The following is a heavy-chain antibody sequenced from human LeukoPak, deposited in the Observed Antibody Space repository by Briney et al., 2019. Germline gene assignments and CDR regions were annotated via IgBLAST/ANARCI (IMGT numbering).Heavy chain of an antibody. V-gene: IGHV3-23*01. D-gene: IGHD3-10*01. J-gene: IGHJ4*02. CDR1: GFTFSSYA. Sequence: PGGSLRLSCAASGFTFSSYAMSWVRQAPGKGLEWVSAISGSGGSTYYADSVKGRFTISRDNSKNTLYLQMNCLRAEDTAVYYCAKDFTYGSGSYYPGEYFDYWGQGTLVTVSS. CDR3: AKDFTYGSGSYYPGEYFDY. CDR2: ISGSGGST.